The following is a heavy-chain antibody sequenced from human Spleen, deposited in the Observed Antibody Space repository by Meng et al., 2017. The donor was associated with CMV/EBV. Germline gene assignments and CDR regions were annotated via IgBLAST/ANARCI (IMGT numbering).Heavy chain of an antibody. Sequence: GGSLRLSCAASGFTFSSYSMNWVRQAPGKGLEWVSYISSSSSTIYYADSVKGRFTISRDNAKNSLYLQMNSLRAEDTAVYYCAKDLYDSSGDRMFDYWGQGTLVTVSS. CDR2: ISSSSSTI. CDR3: AKDLYDSSGDRMFDY. CDR1: GFTFSSYS. D-gene: IGHD3-22*01. V-gene: IGHV3-48*04. J-gene: IGHJ4*02.